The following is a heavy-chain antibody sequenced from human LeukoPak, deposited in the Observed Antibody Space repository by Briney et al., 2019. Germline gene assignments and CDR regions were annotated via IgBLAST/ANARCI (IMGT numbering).Heavy chain of an antibody. D-gene: IGHD1-26*01. CDR1: GGSISSYY. V-gene: IGHV4-59*01. CDR3: ASGRTEDKSDY. Sequence: PSETLSLTCTVSGGSISSYYWSWIRQPPGKGLEWIGYIYYSGSTNYNPSLKSRVAISVDTSKNQFSLKLSSVTAADTAVYYCASGRTEDKSDYWGQGTLVTVPS. CDR2: IYYSGST. J-gene: IGHJ4*02.